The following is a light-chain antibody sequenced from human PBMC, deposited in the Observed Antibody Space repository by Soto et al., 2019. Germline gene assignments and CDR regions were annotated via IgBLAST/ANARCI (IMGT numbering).Light chain of an antibody. CDR2: GAS. V-gene: IGKV3-20*01. J-gene: IGKJ1*01. Sequence: LVLTQSPATVSLSPGERATLSFRASQSVSGYLAWYQQKPGQAPRLLIYGASSRATGIPDRFSGSGSGTDFTLTISRLEPEDFAVYYCQQYGSSGTFGQGTKVDIK. CDR3: QQYGSSGT. CDR1: QSVSGY.